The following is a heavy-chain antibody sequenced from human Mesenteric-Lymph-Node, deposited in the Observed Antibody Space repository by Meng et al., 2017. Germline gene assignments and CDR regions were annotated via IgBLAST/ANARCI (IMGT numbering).Heavy chain of an antibody. CDR1: GFTFSNSD. D-gene: IGHD6-19*01. V-gene: IGHV3-30*18. Sequence: QVQLVESGGGVVLPGGSLRLFCEVSGFTFSNSDMHWVRQAPGKGLEWVAVISYDGSTKYSTDFVKGRFTISRDNSENTLYLQMNSLRPEDTAVYYCAKNQKSSGWYDYFDYWGQGTLVTVSS. J-gene: IGHJ4*02. CDR2: ISYDGSTK. CDR3: AKNQKSSGWYDYFDY.